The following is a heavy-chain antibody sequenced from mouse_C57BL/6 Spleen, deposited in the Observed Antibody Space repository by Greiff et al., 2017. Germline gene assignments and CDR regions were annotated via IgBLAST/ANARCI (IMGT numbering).Heavy chain of an antibody. Sequence: QVQLQQSGPELVKPGASVKISCKASGYSFTSSYIHWVKQRPGQGLEWIGWIYPGSGNTKYNEKFKGKATLTADTSSSTAYMQLSSLTSEDSAVYYCARGGDGYYYAMDYLGQGTSVTVSS. CDR3: ARGGDGYYYAMDY. CDR1: GYSFTSSY. J-gene: IGHJ4*01. CDR2: IYPGSGNT. V-gene: IGHV1-66*01. D-gene: IGHD2-3*01.